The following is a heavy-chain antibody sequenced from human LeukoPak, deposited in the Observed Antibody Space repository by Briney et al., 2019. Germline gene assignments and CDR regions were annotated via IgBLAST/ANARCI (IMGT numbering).Heavy chain of an antibody. D-gene: IGHD3-10*01. CDR1: GFTFSSYW. J-gene: IGHJ3*02. CDR2: INSDGSST. V-gene: IGHV3-74*01. Sequence: GGSLRLSCAASGFTFSSYWMHWVRQAPGKGLVWVSRINSDGSSTSYADSVKGRFTISRDNAKNTLYLQMNSLRAEDTAVYYCANSRYMYYGYAFDIWGQGTMVTVSS. CDR3: ANSRYMYYGYAFDI.